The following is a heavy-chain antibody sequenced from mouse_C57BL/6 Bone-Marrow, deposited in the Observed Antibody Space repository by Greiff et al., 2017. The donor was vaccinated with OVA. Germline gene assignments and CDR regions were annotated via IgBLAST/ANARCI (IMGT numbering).Heavy chain of an antibody. CDR1: GFNIKDDY. J-gene: IGHJ2*01. V-gene: IGHV14-4*01. Sequence: VQLQQSGAELVRPGASVKLSCTASGFNIKDDYMHWVKERPEQGLEWIGWIDPENGDTEYASKFQGKATITADTSSKTVHLHLSSLTYEDTAVYYCTTYRYWGQGTTLTVSS. CDR3: TTYRY. CDR2: IDPENGDT.